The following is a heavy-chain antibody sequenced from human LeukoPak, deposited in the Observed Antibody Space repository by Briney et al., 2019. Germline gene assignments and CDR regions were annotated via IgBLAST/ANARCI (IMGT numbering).Heavy chain of an antibody. CDR3: VRHDGYYYYYMDV. V-gene: IGHV4-39*01. Sequence: SETLSLTCTVSGGSISSYYWSWIRQTPGKGLEWIGSIYDSGSTYYNPSLKSRLTISVDRSKTQFSLKLTSMTAADTAVYYCVRHDGYYYYYMDVWGKGTTVTVSS. CDR1: GGSISSYY. D-gene: IGHD4-17*01. CDR2: IYDSGST. J-gene: IGHJ6*03.